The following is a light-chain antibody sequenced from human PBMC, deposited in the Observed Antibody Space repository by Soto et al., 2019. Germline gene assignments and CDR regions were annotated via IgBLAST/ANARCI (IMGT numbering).Light chain of an antibody. Sequence: EVVLTQSPGTVSLSPGERVTLSCRASQSITSSYIAWYQQKPGQAPRLLIYAASSRATGIPDRFSGSGSGTDFTLSISRLEPEDFAVYYCQQYGSSVTWTFGQGTKVEIK. V-gene: IGKV3-20*01. CDR3: QQYGSSVTWT. CDR1: QSITSSY. CDR2: AAS. J-gene: IGKJ1*01.